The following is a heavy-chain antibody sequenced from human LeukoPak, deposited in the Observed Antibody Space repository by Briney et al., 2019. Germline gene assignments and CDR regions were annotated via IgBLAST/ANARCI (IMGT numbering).Heavy chain of an antibody. V-gene: IGHV4-59*01. CDR2: IYYSGST. J-gene: IGHJ4*02. D-gene: IGHD3-10*01. Sequence: PSETLSLTCTASGGSISSYYWSWIRQSPGKGLEWIGYIYYSGSTNYNPSLKSRVTISVDTSKNQFSLKLSSVTAADTAVYYCAVTLYGSGSYYNFDYWGQGTLVTVSS. CDR3: AVTLYGSGSYYNFDY. CDR1: GGSISSYY.